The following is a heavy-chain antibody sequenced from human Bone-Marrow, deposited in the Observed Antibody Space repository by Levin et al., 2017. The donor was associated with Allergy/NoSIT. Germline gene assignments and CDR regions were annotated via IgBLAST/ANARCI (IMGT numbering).Heavy chain of an antibody. D-gene: IGHD1/OR15-1a*01. V-gene: IGHV1-2*02. J-gene: IGHJ4*02. CDR1: GYNFTDYY. Sequence: GESLKISCKASGYNFTDYYIHWVRPAPGQGLEWMGWLNPNSGGTNYAQKFQGRVIVTRDTSISTAYMELSRLRSDDTAVYYFARVYSISGWNNWGQGTLVTVSS. CDR2: LNPNSGGT. CDR3: ARVYSISGWNN.